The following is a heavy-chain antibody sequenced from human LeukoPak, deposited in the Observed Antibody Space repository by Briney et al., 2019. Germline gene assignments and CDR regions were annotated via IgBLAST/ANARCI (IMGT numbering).Heavy chain of an antibody. Sequence: PGGSLRLSCVASRFTFSNYWMHWVRQAPGKGLVWVSYISPDGSTTRYAGSVKGRFTISRDNAKNTLYLQMNSLTVEDTAVYFCASAWSYWGQGALVTVSS. CDR1: RFTFSNYW. CDR3: ASAWSY. D-gene: IGHD3-10*01. V-gene: IGHV3-74*01. CDR2: ISPDGSTT. J-gene: IGHJ4*02.